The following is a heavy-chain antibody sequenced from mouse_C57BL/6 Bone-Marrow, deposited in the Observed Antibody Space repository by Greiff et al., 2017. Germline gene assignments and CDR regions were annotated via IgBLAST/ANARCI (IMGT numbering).Heavy chain of an antibody. CDR1: GYAFSSYW. Sequence: VQLQQSGAELVKPGASVKISCKASGYAFSSYWMNWVKQRPGKGLEWIGQIYPGDGDTNYNGKFKGKATLTADKSSSTAYMQLSSLTSEDSAVYFCARSLYYYGIHWYFDVWGTGTTVTVSS. CDR2: IYPGDGDT. J-gene: IGHJ1*03. D-gene: IGHD1-1*01. V-gene: IGHV1-80*01. CDR3: ARSLYYYGIHWYFDV.